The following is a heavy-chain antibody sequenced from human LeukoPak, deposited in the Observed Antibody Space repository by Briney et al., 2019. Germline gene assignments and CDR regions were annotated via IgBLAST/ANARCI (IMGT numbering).Heavy chain of an antibody. CDR3: ATEITMVRGVIITTDYFDY. V-gene: IGHV1-24*01. CDR1: GYTLTELS. D-gene: IGHD3-10*01. Sequence: ASVKVSCKVSGYTLTELSMHWVRQAPGKGLEWMGGFDPEDGETIYAQKFQGRVTMTEGTSTDTAYMELSSLRSEDTAVYYCATEITMVRGVIITTDYFDYWGQGTLVTVSS. J-gene: IGHJ4*02. CDR2: FDPEDGET.